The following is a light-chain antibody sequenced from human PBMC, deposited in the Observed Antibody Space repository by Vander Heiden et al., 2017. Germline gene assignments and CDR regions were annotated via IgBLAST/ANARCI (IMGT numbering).Light chain of an antibody. Sequence: EIVLTQSPATLSLSPGERATLSCRASQSISSYLAWYQQKPGQPPRLLIYDTSNRATGIPARFSASGSGTDFTLTISSLEPEDFAVYYCQQRSDWPLTLGGGTKVEIK. CDR1: QSISSY. V-gene: IGKV3-11*01. CDR2: DTS. CDR3: QQRSDWPLT. J-gene: IGKJ4*01.